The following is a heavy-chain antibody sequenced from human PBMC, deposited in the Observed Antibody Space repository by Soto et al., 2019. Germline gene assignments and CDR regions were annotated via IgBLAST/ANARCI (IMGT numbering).Heavy chain of an antibody. CDR2: ISYNGKNE. D-gene: IGHD1-1*01. CDR1: GFNFRNHF. J-gene: IGHJ6*02. CDR3: AKDRNYIAIVEMATTGMDV. V-gene: IGHV3-30*18. Sequence: GGSLILSCVSSGFNFRNHFMHWVRPAPGKGLEWVAVISYNGKNEHYADSLKGRFTISRDNSKNTVFLQMNSLAPEDTAVYYCAKDRNYIAIVEMATTGMDVWGQGTTVNVSS.